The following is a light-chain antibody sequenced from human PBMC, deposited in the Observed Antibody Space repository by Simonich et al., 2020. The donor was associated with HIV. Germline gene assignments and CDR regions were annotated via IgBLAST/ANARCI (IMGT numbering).Light chain of an antibody. V-gene: IGKV3-15*01. J-gene: IGKJ2*01. CDR2: GAS. Sequence: EIVMTQSPATLSVSPGERVTLSCRASQSISSNLAWYQQKPGQAPRLLIYGASTRATGIPARFSGSGSGTEFTLTISSMQSEDFAVYYCHQYNNWPLFFGQGTKVEIK. CDR3: HQYNNWPLF. CDR1: QSISSN.